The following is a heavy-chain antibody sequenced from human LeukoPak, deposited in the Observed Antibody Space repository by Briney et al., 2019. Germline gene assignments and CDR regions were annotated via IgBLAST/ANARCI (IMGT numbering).Heavy chain of an antibody. CDR3: ASESYGDYSAS. V-gene: IGHV3-74*01. CDR1: GFTFSSYW. Sequence: PGGSLRLSCAASGFTFSSYWMHWVRQAPGKGLVWVSRINTDGSSTSYADSVKGRFTISRDNAKNTLYLQMNSLRAKDTAVYYCASESYGDYSASWGQGTLVTVSS. CDR2: INTDGSST. D-gene: IGHD4-17*01. J-gene: IGHJ4*02.